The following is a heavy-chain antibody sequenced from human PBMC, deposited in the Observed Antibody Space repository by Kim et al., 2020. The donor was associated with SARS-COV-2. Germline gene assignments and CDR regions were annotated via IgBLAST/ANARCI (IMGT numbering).Heavy chain of an antibody. CDR3: ARVKYYDSSGYYYGY. J-gene: IGHJ4*02. V-gene: IGHV1-46*01. D-gene: IGHD3-22*01. Sequence: QKFQGRVTMTRDTSTSTVYMELSSLRSEDTAVYYCARVKYYDSSGYYYGYWGQGTLVTVSS.